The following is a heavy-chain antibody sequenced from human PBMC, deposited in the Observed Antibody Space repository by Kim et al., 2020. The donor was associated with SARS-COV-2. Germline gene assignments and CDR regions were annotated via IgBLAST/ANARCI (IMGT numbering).Heavy chain of an antibody. D-gene: IGHD4-17*01. Sequence: SETLSLTCTVSSGSISTSSYYWGWIRQPPGMGLEWIGSIYYSGSTYYNPSLKSRVTISVDPSKNQFSLKLSSLTAADTAVYYCARHKNSAYGDYFPRYWYFDLWGRGTLVTVSS. V-gene: IGHV4-39*01. CDR3: ARHKNSAYGDYFPRYWYFDL. CDR2: IYYSGST. CDR1: SGSISTSSYY. J-gene: IGHJ2*01.